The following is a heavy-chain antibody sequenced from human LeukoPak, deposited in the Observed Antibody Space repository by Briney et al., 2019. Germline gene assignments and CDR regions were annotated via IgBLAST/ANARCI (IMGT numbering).Heavy chain of an antibody. J-gene: IGHJ4*02. V-gene: IGHV4-59*01. D-gene: IGHD2-2*03. CDR1: GGSISRYS. CDR2: IYSSGST. CDR3: ARDRVGMMDP. Sequence: SETLSLTCTVSGGSISRYSWSWIRQPPGKGLEWIGYIYSSGSTNYNPSLKSRVTISVDTSKNQFSLKLSSVTAADTAVYYCARDRVGMMDPWGQGTLVTVSP.